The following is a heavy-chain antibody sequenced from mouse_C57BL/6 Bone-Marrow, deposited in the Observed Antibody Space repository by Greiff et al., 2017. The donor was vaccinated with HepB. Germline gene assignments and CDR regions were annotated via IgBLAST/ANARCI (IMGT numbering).Heavy chain of an antibody. J-gene: IGHJ1*03. V-gene: IGHV5-4*01. CDR2: ISDGGSYT. D-gene: IGHD2-1*01. Sequence: EVQGVESGGGLVKPGASLKLSCAASGFTFSSYAMSWVRQTPEKRLEWVAPISDGGSYTYYPDNVKGRFTISRDNAKNKLYLQMSHLKSEDTAMYYGARGGNAPIYYGNYNWYFGGWGTGTTVTVAS. CDR3: ARGGNAPIYYGNYNWYFGG. CDR1: GFTFSSYA.